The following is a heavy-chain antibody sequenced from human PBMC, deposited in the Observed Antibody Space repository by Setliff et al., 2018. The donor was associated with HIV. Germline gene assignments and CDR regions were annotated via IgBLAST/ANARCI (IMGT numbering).Heavy chain of an antibody. J-gene: IGHJ5*01. CDR3: VRQHGDYAFGS. V-gene: IGHV4-34*01. D-gene: IGHD4-17*01. CDR1: GGSLPAYY. CDR2: INYSGET. Sequence: PSETLSLTCAVYGGSLPAYYWNWVRQPPGKGLEWIGEINYSGETTYNPALKSRVNMFIDTSKKQFSLKLSSVTAADTAVYYCVRQHGDYAFGSWGQGTLVTVSS.